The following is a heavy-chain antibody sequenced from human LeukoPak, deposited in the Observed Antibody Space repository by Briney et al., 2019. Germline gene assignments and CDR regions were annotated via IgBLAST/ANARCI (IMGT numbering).Heavy chain of an antibody. CDR1: EFTFSSYT. Sequence: GGSLRLSCAASEFTFSSYTINWVRQAPGKGLEWVSSISSTSTYVSYADSVKGRFTISRDNAKNSLYLQMNSLRAEDTAVYYCARGGGNFDYWGQGTLVTVSS. D-gene: IGHD2-15*01. J-gene: IGHJ4*02. CDR3: ARGGGNFDY. CDR2: ISSTSTYV. V-gene: IGHV3-21*01.